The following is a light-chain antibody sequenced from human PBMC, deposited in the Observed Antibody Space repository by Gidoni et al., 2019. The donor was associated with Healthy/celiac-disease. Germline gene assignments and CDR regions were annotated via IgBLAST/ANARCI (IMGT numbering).Light chain of an antibody. J-gene: IGKJ1*01. CDR2: GAS. CDR1: QSVSSSY. V-gene: IGKV3-20*01. CDR3: QQYGSSLWM. Sequence: EIVLTQSPGTLSLSPGERATLSCRASQSVSSSYLAWYQQKPGQAPRLLIYGASSRATGIPDRFSGRGSGTDFTLTISRLEPEDFAVYYCQQYGSSLWMFGQGTKVEIK.